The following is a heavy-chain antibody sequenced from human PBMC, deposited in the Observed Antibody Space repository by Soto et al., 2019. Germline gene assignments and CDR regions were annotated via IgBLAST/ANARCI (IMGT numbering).Heavy chain of an antibody. J-gene: IGHJ5*02. Sequence: ETLSLTCTVSGGSISSYYWSWIRQPPGKGLEWIGYIYYSGSTNYNPSLKSRVTISVDTSKNQFSLKLSSVTAADTAVYYCARVGRGQDSSGYGWFDPWGQGTLVTVSS. CDR2: IYYSGST. V-gene: IGHV4-59*01. CDR1: GGSISSYY. CDR3: ARVGRGQDSSGYGWFDP. D-gene: IGHD3-22*01.